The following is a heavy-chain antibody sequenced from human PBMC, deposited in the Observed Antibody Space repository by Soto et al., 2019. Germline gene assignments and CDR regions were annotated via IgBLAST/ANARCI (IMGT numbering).Heavy chain of an antibody. CDR1: GFTFSSYS. V-gene: IGHV3-48*01. Sequence: GGSLRLSCAASGFTFSSYSMNWVRQAPGKGLEWVSYISSSSSTIYYADSVKGRFTISRDNAKNSLYLQMNSLRAEDTAVYYCARDIGSTTVLVDYWGQGTLVTVSS. CDR2: ISSSSSTI. CDR3: ARDIGSTTVLVDY. D-gene: IGHD4-17*01. J-gene: IGHJ4*02.